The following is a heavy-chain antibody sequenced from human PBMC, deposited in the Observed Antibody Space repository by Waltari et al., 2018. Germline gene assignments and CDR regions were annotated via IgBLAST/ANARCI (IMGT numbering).Heavy chain of an antibody. CDR3: AILGGLAAAGDFDH. D-gene: IGHD6-13*01. Sequence: QVQLVQSGAEVKKPGASVKVSCKASGYNFNNYYIYWVRQAPGQGLEWMGWVNPHCRATSYSQKFQGRVTMTSDTAITTAYMELTWLGSDDTAIYYCAILGGLAAAGDFDHWGQGTLVIVSS. V-gene: IGHV1-2*02. CDR2: VNPHCRAT. CDR1: GYNFNNYY. J-gene: IGHJ4*02.